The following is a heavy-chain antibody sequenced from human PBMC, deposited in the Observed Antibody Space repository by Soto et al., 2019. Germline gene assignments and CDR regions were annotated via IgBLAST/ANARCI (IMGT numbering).Heavy chain of an antibody. CDR1: GFTFDDYA. J-gene: IGHJ3*02. D-gene: IGHD3-22*01. CDR2: ISWNSGSI. V-gene: IGHV3-9*01. Sequence: HPGGSLRLSCAASGFTFDDYAMHWVRQAPGKGLEWVSGISWNSGSIGYADSVKGRFTISRDNAKNSLYLQMNSLRAEDTALYYCAKGYYYDSSGPGGVAFDIWGQGTMVTVSS. CDR3: AKGYYYDSSGPGGVAFDI.